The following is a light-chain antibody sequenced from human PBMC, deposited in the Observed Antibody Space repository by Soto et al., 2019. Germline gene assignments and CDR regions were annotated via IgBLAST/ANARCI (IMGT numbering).Light chain of an antibody. CDR2: GAS. Sequence: ELVLTQSPGTLSLSPGERATLSCRASQSVSSSYLAWYQQKPGQAPRLLIYGASSRATGIPDRFSGSGSGTDFTLTISRLEPEDFAVYYWQQYGSSLWTFVQGTKVDIK. J-gene: IGKJ1*01. CDR3: QQYGSSLWT. V-gene: IGKV3-20*01. CDR1: QSVSSSY.